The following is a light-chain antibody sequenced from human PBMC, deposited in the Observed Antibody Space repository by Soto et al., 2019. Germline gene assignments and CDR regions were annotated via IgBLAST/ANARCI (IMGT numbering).Light chain of an antibody. CDR3: QQYNSYSLFT. J-gene: IGKJ3*01. Sequence: DIQMTQSPSTLSASVGDTVIITCRASQSISSWLAWYQQKPGKAPKLLIYDASNLEAGVPSRFSGSGSGTEFTLTISRLQPDDFATYYCQQYNSYSLFTFGPGTKVDIK. CDR1: QSISSW. V-gene: IGKV1-5*01. CDR2: DAS.